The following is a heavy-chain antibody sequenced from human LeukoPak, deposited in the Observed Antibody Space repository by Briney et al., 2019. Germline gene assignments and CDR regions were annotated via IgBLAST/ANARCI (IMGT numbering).Heavy chain of an antibody. CDR3: ARGNRLYSSSWYSLAFDI. V-gene: IGHV4-4*07. Sequence: SETLSLTCTVSGGSISSYYWSWIRQPAGKGLEWIGRIYTSGSTNYNPSLKSRVTMSVDTSKNQFSLKLSSVTAADTAVYYCARGNRLYSSSWYSLAFDIWGQGTMVTVSS. CDR1: GGSISSYY. J-gene: IGHJ3*02. D-gene: IGHD6-13*01. CDR2: IYTSGST.